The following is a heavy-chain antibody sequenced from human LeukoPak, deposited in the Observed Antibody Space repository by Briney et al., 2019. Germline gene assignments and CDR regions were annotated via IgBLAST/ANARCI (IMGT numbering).Heavy chain of an antibody. J-gene: IGHJ2*01. V-gene: IGHV3-64*01. CDR3: ARGPDIVVVPAAIGDWYFDL. CDR2: ISSNGGST. D-gene: IGHD2-2*01. CDR1: GFTFSSYA. Sequence: GGSLRLSCAASGFTFSSYAMHWVRQAPGKGLEYVSAISSNGGSTYYANSVKGRFTISRDNSKNTLYLQMGSLRAEDMAVYYCARGPDIVVVPAAIGDWYFDLWGRGTLVTVSS.